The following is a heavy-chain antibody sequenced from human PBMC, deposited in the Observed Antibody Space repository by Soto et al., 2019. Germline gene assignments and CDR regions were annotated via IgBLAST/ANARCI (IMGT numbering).Heavy chain of an antibody. CDR1: GGSISSGGYY. V-gene: IGHV4-31*03. CDR2: IYYSGST. CDR3: ARDTGEDSSSWVTTLGWFDP. D-gene: IGHD6-13*01. J-gene: IGHJ5*02. Sequence: QVQLQESGPGLVKPSQTLSLTCTVSGGSISSGGYYWSWIRQHPGKGLEWIGYIYYSGSTYYNPSLKSRVTISVDTSKNQFSLKLSSVTAADTAVYYCARDTGEDSSSWVTTLGWFDPWGQGTLVTVSS.